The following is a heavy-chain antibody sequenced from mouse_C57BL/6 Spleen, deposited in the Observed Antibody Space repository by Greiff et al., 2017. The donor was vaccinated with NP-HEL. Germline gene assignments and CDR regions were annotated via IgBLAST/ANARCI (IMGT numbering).Heavy chain of an antibody. J-gene: IGHJ1*03. V-gene: IGHV6-3*01. Sequence: EVKLVESGGGLVQPGGSMKLSCVASGFTFSNYWMNWVRQSPEKGLEWVAQIRLKSDNYATHYAESVKGRFTISRDDSKSSVYLQMNNLRAEDTGIYYCTMITTDWYFDVWGTGTTVTVSS. D-gene: IGHD2-4*01. CDR3: TMITTDWYFDV. CDR1: GFTFSNYW. CDR2: IRLKSDNYAT.